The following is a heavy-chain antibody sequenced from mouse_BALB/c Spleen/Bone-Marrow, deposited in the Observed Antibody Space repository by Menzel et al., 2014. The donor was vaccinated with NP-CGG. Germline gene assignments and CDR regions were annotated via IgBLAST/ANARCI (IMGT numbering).Heavy chain of an antibody. Sequence: QVQLKQSGAELVRPGSSVKISCKASGYAFSSYWMNWVKQGPGQGLEWIGQIYPGDGDTNYNGKFKGKATLTADKSSSTAYMQLSSLTSEDSAVYFCARRGYYYGSSYVDYWGQGTTLTVSS. CDR1: GYAFSSYW. D-gene: IGHD1-1*01. J-gene: IGHJ2*01. CDR3: ARRGYYYGSSYVDY. CDR2: IYPGDGDT. V-gene: IGHV1-80*01.